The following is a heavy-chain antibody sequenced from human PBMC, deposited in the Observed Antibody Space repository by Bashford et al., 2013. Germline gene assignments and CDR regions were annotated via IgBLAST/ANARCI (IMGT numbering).Heavy chain of an antibody. CDR1: GGTFSSYA. V-gene: IGHV1-69*06. J-gene: IGHJ4*02. CDR2: IIPIFGTA. D-gene: IGHD6-13*01. Sequence: SVKVSCKASGGTFSSYAISWVRQAPGQGLEWMGGIIPIFGTANYAQKFQGRVTITADKSTSTAYMELSSLRSEDTAVYYCATGPSSSWYGYFDYWAREPWSPSPQ. CDR3: ATGPSSSWYGYFDY.